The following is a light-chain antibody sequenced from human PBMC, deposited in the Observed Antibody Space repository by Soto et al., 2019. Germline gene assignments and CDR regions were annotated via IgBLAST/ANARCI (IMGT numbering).Light chain of an antibody. CDR3: QQRNTWPVT. Sequence: EIVLTQSPATLSLSPGERATLSCRASQSVSSYLAWYQQKPGQAPRLLIYDASNRATGIPARFSGSGSGTDFTLTISSLEPEDFAVYYCQQRNTWPVTFGQGTKVDIK. J-gene: IGKJ1*01. CDR2: DAS. V-gene: IGKV3-11*01. CDR1: QSVSSY.